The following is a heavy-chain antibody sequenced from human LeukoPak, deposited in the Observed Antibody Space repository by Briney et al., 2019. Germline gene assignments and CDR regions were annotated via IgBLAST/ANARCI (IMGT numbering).Heavy chain of an antibody. CDR2: IKQDGSEK. V-gene: IGHV3-7*04. Sequence: GGSLRLSCAVSGFTFSTYWMSWVRQAPGKGLEWVANIKQDGSEKNYVDSVKGRFTISRDNARNSLYLQMKSLRGEDTAVYYCVWGHYGDYTGQGTLVTVSS. CDR1: GFTFSTYW. CDR3: VWGHYGDY. J-gene: IGHJ4*02.